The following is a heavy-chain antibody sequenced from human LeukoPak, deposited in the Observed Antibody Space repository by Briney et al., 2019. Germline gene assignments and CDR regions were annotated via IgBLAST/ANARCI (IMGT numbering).Heavy chain of an antibody. V-gene: IGHV3-23*01. J-gene: IGHJ6*04. D-gene: IGHD6-13*01. Sequence: GGSLRLSCAASGFTFSSYTMIWVRQAPGKGLEWVSAISGSGDSTSYADSVKGRFTISRDTSKNTLYLQMNSLRAEDTAVYYCAKGHSSTWYGTDVWGEGTTVTVSS. CDR1: GFTFSSYT. CDR2: ISGSGDST. CDR3: AKGHSSTWYGTDV.